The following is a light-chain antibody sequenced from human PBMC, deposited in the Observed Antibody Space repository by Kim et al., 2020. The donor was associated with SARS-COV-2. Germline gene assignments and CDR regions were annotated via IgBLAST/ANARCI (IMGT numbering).Light chain of an antibody. V-gene: IGLV2-23*02. CDR3: CSYAGNPWV. CDR1: SSDVGGYNL. J-gene: IGLJ3*02. Sequence: PGQSITTSCTGTSSDVGGYNLVSWYQPQPGKATKLIIYEVTKRPSGVSDRFSGSKSGTTASLTISGLQAEDEGDYYCCSYAGNPWVFGGGTKVTVL. CDR2: EVT.